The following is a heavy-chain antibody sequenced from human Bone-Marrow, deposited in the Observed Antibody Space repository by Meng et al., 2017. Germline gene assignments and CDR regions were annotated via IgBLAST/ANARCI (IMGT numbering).Heavy chain of an antibody. J-gene: IGHJ3*02. D-gene: IGHD5-24*01. V-gene: IGHV3-53*01. CDR2: IYSGGST. CDR3: ARAEMATIGYDAFAI. CDR1: GFTVSSNY. Sequence: GESLKISCAASGFTVSSNYMSWVRQAPGKGLEWVSVIYSGGSTYYADSVKGRFTISRDNSKNTLYLQMNSLRAEDTAVYYCARAEMATIGYDAFAIWGQGKMV.